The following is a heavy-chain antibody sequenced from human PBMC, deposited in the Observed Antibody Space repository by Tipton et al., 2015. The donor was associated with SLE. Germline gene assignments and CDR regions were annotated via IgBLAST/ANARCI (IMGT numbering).Heavy chain of an antibody. CDR2: IDYRDIT. J-gene: IGHJ4*02. CDR1: GGSVSSNY. CDR3: AKDSGTYYFDF. V-gene: IGHV4-59*02. Sequence: TLSLTCTVSGGSVSSNYWSWIRQPPGKGLEWIGYIDYRDITNYNPSLKSRVTMSIDTSKNRFSLKLSSVTAADTAVYYCAKDSGTYYFDFWGQGVLVNVSS. D-gene: IGHD1-26*01.